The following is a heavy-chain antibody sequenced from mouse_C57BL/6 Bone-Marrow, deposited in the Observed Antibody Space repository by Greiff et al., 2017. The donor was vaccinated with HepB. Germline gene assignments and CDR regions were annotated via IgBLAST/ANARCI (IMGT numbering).Heavy chain of an antibody. V-gene: IGHV1-78*01. CDR1: GYTFTDHT. CDR3: ARELGPYWYFDV. D-gene: IGHD4-1*01. J-gene: IGHJ1*03. Sequence: VQLVESDAELVKPGASVKLSCKVSGYTFTDHTIHWMKQRPEQGLEWIGSIYPRDGSTKYNEKFKGQATLTADKSSSTAYMQLNSLTSEDSAVYFCARELGPYWYFDVWGTGTTVTVSS. CDR2: IYPRDGST.